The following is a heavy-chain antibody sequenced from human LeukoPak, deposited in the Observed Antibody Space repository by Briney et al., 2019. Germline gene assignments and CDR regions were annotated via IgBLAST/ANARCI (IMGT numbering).Heavy chain of an antibody. CDR2: INTNTGNP. J-gene: IGHJ4*02. CDR3: ARSDSSWYPYYFDY. Sequence: GASVKVSCKASGYTFTSYAMNWVRQAPGQGLEWMGWINTNTGNPTYAQGFTGRFVFSLDTSVSTAYLQISSLKAEDTAVYYCARSDSSWYPYYFDYWGQGTLVTVSS. D-gene: IGHD6-13*01. V-gene: IGHV7-4-1*02. CDR1: GYTFTSYA.